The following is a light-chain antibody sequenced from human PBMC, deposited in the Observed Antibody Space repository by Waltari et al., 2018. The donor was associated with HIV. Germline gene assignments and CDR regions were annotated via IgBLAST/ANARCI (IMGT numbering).Light chain of an antibody. Sequence: QSVLTQPASVSGSPGQSITISCTGTTDDFGSYIYVSWYQQPPGKVPKLLMYDVSSRPSGVSNRFSGSKSGHTASLSISGIQTEDEAHYYCTSYTSTATVVFGGGTKLTVL. CDR2: DVS. J-gene: IGLJ2*01. CDR1: TDDFGSYIY. CDR3: TSYTSTATVV. V-gene: IGLV2-14*03.